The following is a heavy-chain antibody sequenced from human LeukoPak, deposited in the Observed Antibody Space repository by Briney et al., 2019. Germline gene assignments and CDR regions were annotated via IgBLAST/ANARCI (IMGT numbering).Heavy chain of an antibody. CDR1: GFTVSSNY. CDR3: ARDGGVDSSSWYYFDY. Sequence: GSLRLSCAASGFTVSSNYMSWVRQAPGKGLEWVSVIYSGGSTYYADSVKGRFTISRDNSKNTLYLQMNSLRAEDTAVYYCARDGGVDSSSWYYFDYWGQGTLVTVSS. J-gene: IGHJ4*02. D-gene: IGHD6-13*01. CDR2: IYSGGST. V-gene: IGHV3-66*01.